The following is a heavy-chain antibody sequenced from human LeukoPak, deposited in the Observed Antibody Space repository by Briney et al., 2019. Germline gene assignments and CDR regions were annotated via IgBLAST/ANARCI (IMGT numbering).Heavy chain of an antibody. V-gene: IGHV1-18*04. Sequence: GASVKVSCKASGYTFTSYGISWVRQAPGQGLEWMGSISPYNGNTKYTERLQGRVIMTTDTATRTAYMELRSLRSDDTAVFYCARDQYDYTSGSYRPYFDSWGQGTLVTVSS. D-gene: IGHD3-16*02. CDR3: ARDQYDYTSGSYRPYFDS. CDR1: GYTFTSYG. CDR2: ISPYNGNT. J-gene: IGHJ4*02.